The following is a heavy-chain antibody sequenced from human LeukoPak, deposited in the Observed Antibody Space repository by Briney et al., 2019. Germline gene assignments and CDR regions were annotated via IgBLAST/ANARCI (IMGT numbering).Heavy chain of an antibody. CDR1: GYTFTSYY. V-gene: IGHV1-8*02. CDR3: ARVSGLPSGYGMDV. CDR2: MNPNSGNT. Sequence: GASVKVSCKASGYTFTSYYMHWVRQAPGQGLEWMGWMNPNSGNTGYAQKFQGRVTMTRNTSIRTAYMEVSSLRSEDTAVYYCARVSGLPSGYGMDVWGQGTTVTVSS. D-gene: IGHD3-10*01. J-gene: IGHJ6*02.